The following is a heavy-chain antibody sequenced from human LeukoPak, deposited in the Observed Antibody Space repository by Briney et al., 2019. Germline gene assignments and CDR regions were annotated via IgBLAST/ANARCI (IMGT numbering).Heavy chain of an antibody. Sequence: AGTLRLSCAASGFTFSNAWMSWVRQAPGKGLEWVGRIKSKTDGGTTDYAAPVKGRFTISRDDSKNTLYLQMNSLKTEDTAVYYCTTDLWIAVAGSGWGQGTLVTVSS. V-gene: IGHV3-15*01. CDR3: TTDLWIAVAGSG. CDR2: IKSKTDGGTT. CDR1: GFTFSNAW. J-gene: IGHJ4*02. D-gene: IGHD6-19*01.